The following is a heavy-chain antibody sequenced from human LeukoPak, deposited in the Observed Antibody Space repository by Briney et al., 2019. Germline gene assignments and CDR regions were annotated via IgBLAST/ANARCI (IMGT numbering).Heavy chain of an antibody. CDR1: GFTFSSYT. D-gene: IGHD3-9*01. CDR3: VIVRGYFDSSGSDY. CDR2: ITNNGGNT. Sequence: GGSLRLSCSASGFTFSSYTIHWVRQAPGKGLEFVSAITNNGGNTYYADSVEGRFTISRDNSKNTVYLQMSSLRAEDTAVYYCVIVRGYFDSSGSDYWGQGTLVTVSS. V-gene: IGHV3-64D*06. J-gene: IGHJ4*02.